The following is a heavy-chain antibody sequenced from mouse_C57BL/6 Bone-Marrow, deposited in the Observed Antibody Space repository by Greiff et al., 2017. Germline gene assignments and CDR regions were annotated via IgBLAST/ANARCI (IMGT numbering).Heavy chain of an antibody. V-gene: IGHV1-42*01. CDR3: ARYARHDGYYDFDY. J-gene: IGHJ2*01. CDR1: GYSFTGYY. CDR2: INPSTGGT. Sequence: EVMLVESGPELVKPGASVKISCKASGYSFTGYYMNWVKQSPEKSLEWIGEINPSTGGTTYNQKFKAKATLTVDKSSSTAYMQLKSLTSEDSAVXYCARYARHDGYYDFDYWGQGTTLTVSS. D-gene: IGHD2-3*01.